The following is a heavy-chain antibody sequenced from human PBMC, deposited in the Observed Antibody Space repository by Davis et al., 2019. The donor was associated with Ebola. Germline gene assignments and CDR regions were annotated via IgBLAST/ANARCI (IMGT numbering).Heavy chain of an antibody. CDR2: INWNGGST. J-gene: IGHJ6*02. CDR1: GFTFDDYG. D-gene: IGHD3-9*01. V-gene: IGHV3-20*04. CDR3: ARDRYDILTGYADV. Sequence: GESLKISCAASGFTFDDYGMSWVRQAPGKGLEWVSGINWNGGSTGYADSVKGRFTISRDNSKNTLYLQMNSLRAEDTAVYYCARDRYDILTGYADVWGQGTTVTVSS.